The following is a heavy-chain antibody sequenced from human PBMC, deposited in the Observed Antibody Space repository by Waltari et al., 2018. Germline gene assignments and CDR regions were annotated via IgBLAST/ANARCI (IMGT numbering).Heavy chain of an antibody. D-gene: IGHD1-1*01. J-gene: IGHJ4*02. CDR1: VDSISSHS. V-gene: IGHV4-59*11. Sequence: QVQLQESGPCLVKPSETLSLTCSVSVDSISSHSWSLIRQSPGKALEWIGYIYHSGSTNYNPSLKSRVSITEDTSKKQVSLNLSNVTAADTAIYYCARLIYNWNYAPFDDWGQGILVTVS. CDR3: ARLIYNWNYAPFDD. CDR2: IYHSGST.